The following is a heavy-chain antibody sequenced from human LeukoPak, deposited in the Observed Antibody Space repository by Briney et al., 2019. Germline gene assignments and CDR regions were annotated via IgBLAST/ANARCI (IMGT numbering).Heavy chain of an antibody. CDR2: ISWNSGSI. J-gene: IGHJ4*02. CDR1: GFTFDDYA. CDR3: AKAQRYFDWFSFFDY. V-gene: IGHV3-9*01. Sequence: GGSLRLSCAASGFTFDDYAMHWVRQAPGKGLEWVSGISWNSGSIGYADSVKGRFTISRDNAKNSLYLQMNSLRAEDTALYYCAKAQRYFDWFSFFDYWGQGTLVTVSS. D-gene: IGHD3-9*01.